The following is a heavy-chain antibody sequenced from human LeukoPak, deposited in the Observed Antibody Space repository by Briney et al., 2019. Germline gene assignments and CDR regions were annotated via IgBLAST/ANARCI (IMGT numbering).Heavy chain of an antibody. D-gene: IGHD2-2*01. CDR3: ARAGRTTVPAAMSDY. V-gene: IGHV1-2*02. Sequence: ASVKVSCKASGYTFTGYYMHWVRQAPGQGLEWMGWINPNSDGTNYAQKFQGRVTMTRDKSISTAYLQWSSLKASDTAMYYCARAGRTTVPAAMSDYWGQGTLVTVSS. CDR2: INPNSDGT. J-gene: IGHJ4*02. CDR1: GYTFTGYY.